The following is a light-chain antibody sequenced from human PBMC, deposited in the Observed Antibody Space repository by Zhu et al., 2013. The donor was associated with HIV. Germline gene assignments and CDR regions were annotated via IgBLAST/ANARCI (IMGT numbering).Light chain of an antibody. CDR3: QQYYSTPWT. Sequence: DIVMTQSPDSLAVSLGEKVTINCKSSQSVLHSSNNKNYLAWYQQKPGQPPKLFISWASTRESGVPDRFSGSGSGTDFTLTISSLQAEDVAVYYCQQYYSTPWTFGQGTKVEIK. V-gene: IGKV4-1*01. CDR1: QSVLHSSNNKNY. CDR2: WAS. J-gene: IGKJ1*01.